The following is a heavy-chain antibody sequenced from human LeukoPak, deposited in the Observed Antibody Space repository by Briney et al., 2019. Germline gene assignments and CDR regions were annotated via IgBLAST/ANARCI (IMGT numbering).Heavy chain of an antibody. Sequence: SETLSLTCTVSGDSISNYYWSWIRQSPGKGLEWIGYIYHSGSINYKSSLKSRVTISVDTSKNQFSLKLSSVTAADTAVYYCARASDFWSGYFDYWGQGTLVTVSS. CDR1: GDSISNYY. CDR3: ARASDFWSGYFDY. V-gene: IGHV4-59*12. CDR2: IYHSGSI. J-gene: IGHJ4*02. D-gene: IGHD3-3*01.